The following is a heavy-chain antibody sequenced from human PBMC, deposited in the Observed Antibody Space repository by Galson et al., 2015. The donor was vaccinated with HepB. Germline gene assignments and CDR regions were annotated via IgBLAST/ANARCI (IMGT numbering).Heavy chain of an antibody. CDR2: IRSKSSNYAT. CDR1: GFTFSGSA. CDR3: TRLADFSGYSSS. V-gene: IGHV3-73*01. D-gene: IGHD6-13*01. Sequence: SLRLSCAASGFTFSGSAIHWVRQTSGRGLEWVGRIRSKSSNYATAYAESLKGRFTISRDDSSNTAYLHMKSLKTEDTAVYYCTRLADFSGYSSSWGQGTLVTVSS. J-gene: IGHJ4*02.